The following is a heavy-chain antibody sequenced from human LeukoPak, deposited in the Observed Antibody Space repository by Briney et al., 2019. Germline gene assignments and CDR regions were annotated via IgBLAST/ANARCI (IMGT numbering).Heavy chain of an antibody. D-gene: IGHD6-13*01. J-gene: IGHJ4*02. Sequence: ASVKVSCKPSGYTFASYSITWVRQAPGQGLEWMGWISAYNGNTTYAQKLQGRVIMTTDTSTSTAYMELRSLRSDDTAVYYCARGGSSWYLFDYWGQGTLVTVSS. CDR1: GYTFASYS. CDR2: ISAYNGNT. CDR3: ARGGSSWYLFDY. V-gene: IGHV1-18*01.